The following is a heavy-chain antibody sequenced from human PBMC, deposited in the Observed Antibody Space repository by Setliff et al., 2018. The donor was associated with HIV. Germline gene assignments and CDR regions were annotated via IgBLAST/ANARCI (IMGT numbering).Heavy chain of an antibody. CDR2: INGASGRT. CDR3: ARGGYSGEFLDAFDI. V-gene: IGHV1-46*01. Sequence: ASVKVSCKASGYIFSTHYIHWVRQAPGQGLEWMGIINGASGRTVYTEKIKGRLAMARDMSRTTVYMELTSLRTEDTAFYYCARGGYSGEFLDAFDIWGQGTLATVS. CDR1: GYIFSTHY. D-gene: IGHD5-12*01. J-gene: IGHJ3*02.